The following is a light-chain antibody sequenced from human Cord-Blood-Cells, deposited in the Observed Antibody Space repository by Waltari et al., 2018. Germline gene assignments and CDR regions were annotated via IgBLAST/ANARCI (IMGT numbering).Light chain of an antibody. CDR2: GAS. CDR3: QQYGSSIFT. CDR1: QSVSSSY. J-gene: IGKJ3*01. V-gene: IGKV3-20*01. Sequence: VLTQSPGTLSLSPGERATLSCRASQSVSSSYLAWYQQKPGQAPRLLIYGASSRATGIPDRFSGSGSGTDFTLTISRLEPEDFAVYYCQQYGSSIFTFGPGTKVDIK.